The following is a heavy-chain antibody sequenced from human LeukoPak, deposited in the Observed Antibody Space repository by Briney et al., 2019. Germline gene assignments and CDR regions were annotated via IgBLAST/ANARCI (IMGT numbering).Heavy chain of an antibody. J-gene: IGHJ3*02. CDR2: IWYDGSNK. V-gene: IGHV3-33*01. CDR3: ARDPYGGDCYAFDI. Sequence: PGRSLRLSCAASGFTFSSYGMHWVRQAPGKGLEWVAVIWYDGSNKYYADSVKGRFTISRDNSKNTLYLQMNSLRAEDTAVYYCARDPYGGDCYAFDIWGQGTMVTVSS. D-gene: IGHD2-21*02. CDR1: GFTFSSYG.